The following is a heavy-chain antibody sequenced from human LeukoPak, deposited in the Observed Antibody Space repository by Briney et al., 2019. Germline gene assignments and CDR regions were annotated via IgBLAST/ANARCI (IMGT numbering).Heavy chain of an antibody. CDR3: ARGGPWERGDV. CDR2: IYYSGST. D-gene: IGHD1-26*01. CDR1: GGSISNSY. J-gene: IGHJ3*01. Sequence: SETLSLTCTVSGGSISNSYWSWIRQPPGKGLEWIGYIYYSGSTNYNTSLRSRVTISIDTSKNQFYMKLSSVTAADTALYYCARGGPWERGDVWGQGTMVTVSS. V-gene: IGHV4-59*01.